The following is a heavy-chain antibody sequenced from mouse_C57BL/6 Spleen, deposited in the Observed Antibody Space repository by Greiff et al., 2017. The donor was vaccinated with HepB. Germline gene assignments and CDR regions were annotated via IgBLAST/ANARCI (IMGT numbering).Heavy chain of an antibody. J-gene: IGHJ4*01. V-gene: IGHV1-80*01. Sequence: VQLVESGAELVKPGASVKISCKASGYAFSSYWMNWVKQRPGKGLEWIGQIYPGDGDTNYNGKFKGKATLTADKSSSTAYMQLSSLTSEDSAVYFCARGGYDLDYAMDYWGQGTSVTVSS. CDR2: IYPGDGDT. D-gene: IGHD2-2*01. CDR3: ARGGYDLDYAMDY. CDR1: GYAFSSYW.